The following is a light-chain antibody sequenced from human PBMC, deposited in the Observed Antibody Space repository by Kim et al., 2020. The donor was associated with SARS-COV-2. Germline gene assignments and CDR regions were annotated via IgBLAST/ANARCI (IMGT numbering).Light chain of an antibody. Sequence: ASIGDRVTITGRASQDIANSLAWYQQKPGKVPPVLIYAASTLQSGVPSRFSGSGSGTEFTLTIDSLQTEDVATYYCQKYNSAPWTFGPGTKVDIK. V-gene: IGKV1-27*01. CDR2: AAS. J-gene: IGKJ1*01. CDR1: QDIANS. CDR3: QKYNSAPWT.